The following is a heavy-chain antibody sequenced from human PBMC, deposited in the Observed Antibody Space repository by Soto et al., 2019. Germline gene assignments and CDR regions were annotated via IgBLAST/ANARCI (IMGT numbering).Heavy chain of an antibody. J-gene: IGHJ6*02. CDR2: INAGNGNT. CDR1: GYTFTSYA. V-gene: IGHV1-3*01. CDR3: ARDPSYYGMDV. Sequence: ASVKVSCKASGYTFTSYAMHWVRQAPGQRLEWMGWINAGNGNTKYSQKFQGRVTITRDTSASTAYMVLSSLRSEDTAVYYCARDPSYYGMDVWGQGTTVTVSS.